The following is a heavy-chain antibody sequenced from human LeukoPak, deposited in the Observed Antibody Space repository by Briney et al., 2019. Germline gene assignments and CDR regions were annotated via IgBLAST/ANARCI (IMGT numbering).Heavy chain of an antibody. D-gene: IGHD4-17*01. V-gene: IGHV3-49*04. CDR3: SRGLYGDYPSWYFDL. J-gene: IGHJ2*01. Sequence: GGSLRLSCAASGFTFSSYGMHWVRQAPGKGLEWIGFIKNKAYGGTTEYAASVKGRFTISRDDSKSIAYLQMNSLTTEDTGVYYCSRGLYGDYPSWYFDLWGRGTLVTVSS. CDR1: GFTFSSYG. CDR2: IKNKAYGGTT.